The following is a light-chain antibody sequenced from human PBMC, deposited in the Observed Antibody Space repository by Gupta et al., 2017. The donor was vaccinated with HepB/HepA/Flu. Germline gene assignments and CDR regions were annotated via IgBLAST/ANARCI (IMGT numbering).Light chain of an antibody. CDR2: DVS. CDR3: SSYTSSTTLV. J-gene: IGLJ2*01. V-gene: IGLV2-14*03. Sequence: QSALTQPASVSGSPGQSITISCTGTSSDIGAYNYVSWYQLHPGKAPKLTIYDVSNRPSGVSNRFSGSKSGNTASLTISGLQAEDEAGYYCSSYTSSTTLVFGGGTKLTVL. CDR1: SSDIGAYNY.